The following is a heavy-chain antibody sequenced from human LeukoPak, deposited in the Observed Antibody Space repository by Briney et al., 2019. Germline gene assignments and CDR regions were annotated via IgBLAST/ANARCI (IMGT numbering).Heavy chain of an antibody. CDR2: IYPGDSDT. J-gene: IGHJ4*02. CDR3: ARAYYCGGGSCKLEY. Sequence: LGESLKISCQGSGYSFNSYWIAWVRQVPGKGLEWMGIIYPGDSDTRYSPSFRGQITISADKSINTAYLRWSSLKASDTAMYYCARAYYCGGGSCKLEYWGQGTLVTVSS. D-gene: IGHD2-15*01. CDR1: GYSFNSYW. V-gene: IGHV5-51*01.